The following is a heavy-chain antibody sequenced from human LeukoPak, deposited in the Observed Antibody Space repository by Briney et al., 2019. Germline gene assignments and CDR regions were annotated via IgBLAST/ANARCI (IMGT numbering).Heavy chain of an antibody. CDR1: GGSFSSYY. Sequence: SETLSLTCTVSGGSFSSYYWSWIRQPPGKGLEWIGYIYYSGSTNYNPSLKSRVTISVDTSKNQFSLKLSSVTAADTAVYYCARDRGSEYIYADNPAVPYMDVWGKGTTVTISS. J-gene: IGHJ6*03. D-gene: IGHD5-18*01. CDR3: ARDRGSEYIYADNPAVPYMDV. V-gene: IGHV4-59*01. CDR2: IYYSGST.